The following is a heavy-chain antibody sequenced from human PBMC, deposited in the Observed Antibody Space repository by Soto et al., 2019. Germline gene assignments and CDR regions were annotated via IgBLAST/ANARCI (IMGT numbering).Heavy chain of an antibody. V-gene: IGHV4-39*01. J-gene: IGHJ3*02. Sequence: QLQLQESGPGLVKPSETLSLTCTVSGGSISSSSYYWGWIRQPPGKGLEWIGSIYYSGSTYYNPSLKSRVTISVDTSKNQFSLKLSSVTAADTAVYYCVCAPLSYYYGSGSYSDAFDIWGQGTMVTVSS. D-gene: IGHD3-10*01. CDR3: VCAPLSYYYGSGSYSDAFDI. CDR1: GGSISSSSYY. CDR2: IYYSGST.